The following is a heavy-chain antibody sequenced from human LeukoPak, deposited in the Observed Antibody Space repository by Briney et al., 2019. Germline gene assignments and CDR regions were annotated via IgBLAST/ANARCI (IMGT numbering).Heavy chain of an antibody. CDR1: GGSFSGYF. J-gene: IGHJ5*02. CDR3: ARQVTAAAGTNWFDP. D-gene: IGHD6-13*01. Sequence: SETLSLTCAVYGGSFSGYFWGWIRQPPGKGLEWMGYIHYSGSTHYNPSPKSRVTMSVDTSKNQFSLKLSSMTAADTAIYYCARQVTAAAGTNWFDPWGQGTLVTVSS. V-gene: IGHV4-59*08. CDR2: IHYSGST.